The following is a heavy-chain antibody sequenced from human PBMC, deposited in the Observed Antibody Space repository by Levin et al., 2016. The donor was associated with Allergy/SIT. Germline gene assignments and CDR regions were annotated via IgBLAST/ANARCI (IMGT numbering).Heavy chain of an antibody. V-gene: IGHV1-2*04. J-gene: IGHJ6*02. CDR2: INPNSGGT. CDR3: ARSDYYYYGMDV. CDR1: GYTFTSYG. Sequence: ASVKVSCKASGYTFTSYGISWVRQAPGQGLEWMGWINPNSGGTNYAQKFQGWVTMTRDTSISTAYMELSRLRSDDTAVYYCARSDYYYYGMDVWGQGTTVTVSS.